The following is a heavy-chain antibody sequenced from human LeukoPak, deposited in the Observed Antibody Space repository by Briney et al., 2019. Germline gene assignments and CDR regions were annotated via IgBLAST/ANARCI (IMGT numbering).Heavy chain of an antibody. Sequence: GVSLRLSCAASGFNFANHAMSWVRQTPGKGLEWVSAISGGGDITYYADSVTGRFTISRDNSKDTLFLQMHSLRPGDTAVYYCVREDTPATANYWGQGTLVTVSS. D-gene: IGHD2-21*02. CDR1: GFNFANHA. CDR3: VREDTPATANY. V-gene: IGHV3-23*01. J-gene: IGHJ4*02. CDR2: ISGGGDIT.